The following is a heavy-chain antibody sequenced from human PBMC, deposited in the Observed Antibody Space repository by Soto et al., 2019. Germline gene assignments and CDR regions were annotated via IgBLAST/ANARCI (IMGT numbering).Heavy chain of an antibody. J-gene: IGHJ6*02. CDR3: ARIVGLLYGDYVDYYYYGMDV. D-gene: IGHD4-17*01. CDR2: IFSNDEK. V-gene: IGHV2-26*01. Sequence: QVTLKESGPVLVKPTETLTLTCTVSGFSLSNARMGVSWIRQPPGKALEWLAHIFSNDEKSYSTSLKSRLTISKDTSKSQVVLTMTNMDPVDTATYYCARIVGLLYGDYVDYYYYGMDVWGQGTTVTVSS. CDR1: GFSLSNARMG.